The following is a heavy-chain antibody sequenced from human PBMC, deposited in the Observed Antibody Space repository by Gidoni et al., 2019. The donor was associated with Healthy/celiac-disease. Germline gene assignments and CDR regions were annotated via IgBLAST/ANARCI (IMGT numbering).Heavy chain of an antibody. CDR3: AKNGGPDIVVVPAATDY. D-gene: IGHD2-2*01. Sequence: TASGFTFSSYAMSWVRQAPGKGLEWVSAISGSGGSTYYADSVKGRFTISRDNSKNTLYLQMNSLRAEDTAVYYCAKNGGPDIVVVPAATDYWGQGTLVTVSS. CDR1: GFTFSSYA. V-gene: IGHV3-23*01. J-gene: IGHJ4*02. CDR2: ISGSGGST.